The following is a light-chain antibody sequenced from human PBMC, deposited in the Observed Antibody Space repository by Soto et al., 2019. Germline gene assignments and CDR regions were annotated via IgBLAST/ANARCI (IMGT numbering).Light chain of an antibody. Sequence: ETVMTQSPATLSVSPGERATLSCRASQSVSSNLAWYQQKPGQAPRLLIYAASTRATGIPARFSGSGSGTEFTLTISSLQSEDFAVYYCQQYLNWPQTFGQGTGLEIK. V-gene: IGKV3-15*01. CDR2: AAS. CDR1: QSVSSN. J-gene: IGKJ2*01. CDR3: QQYLNWPQT.